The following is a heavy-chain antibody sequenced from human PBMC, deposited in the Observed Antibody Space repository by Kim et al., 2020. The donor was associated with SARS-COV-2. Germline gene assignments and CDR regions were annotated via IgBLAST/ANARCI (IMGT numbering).Heavy chain of an antibody. V-gene: IGHV3-23*01. D-gene: IGHD3-3*01. CDR2: ISGSGIST. CDR1: GFTFSSYA. J-gene: IGHJ4*02. CDR3: AKDDSYYDFCSGYYPRQLDY. Sequence: GGSLRLSCAASGFTFSSYAMSWVRQAPGKGLEWVSAISGSGISTYYAGSVKGRFTISRDNSKNTLYLQMNSLRAEDTAVYYCAKDDSYYDFCSGYYPRQLDYWGQGTLVTVSS.